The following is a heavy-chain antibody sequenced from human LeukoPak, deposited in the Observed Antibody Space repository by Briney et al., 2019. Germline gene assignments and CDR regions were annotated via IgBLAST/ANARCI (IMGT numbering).Heavy chain of an antibody. CDR3: AADPDYYYGSGSYSFSF. CDR1: GFTITRPA. V-gene: IGHV1-58*01. CDR2: IVVGSGNT. Sequence: ASVKVSCKASGFTITRPAVQWGRQARGQRLEWIGWIVVGSGNTNYAQKFQERVTITRDMSTSTAYMELSSLRSEDTAVYYCAADPDYYYGSGSYSFSFWGQGTLVTVSS. D-gene: IGHD3-10*01. J-gene: IGHJ4*02.